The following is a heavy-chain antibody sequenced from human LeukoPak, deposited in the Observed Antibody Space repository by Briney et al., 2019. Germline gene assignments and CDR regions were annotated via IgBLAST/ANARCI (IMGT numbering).Heavy chain of an antibody. J-gene: IGHJ3*02. V-gene: IGHV4-39*01. Sequence: SETLSLTCTVSGGSISSSSYYWGWIRQPPGKGLEWIGSIYYSGSTYYNPSLKSRVTISVDTSKNQFSLKLSSVTAADTAVYYCSHTAYYDFWSGYYGSAFDIWGQGTMVTVSS. CDR1: GGSISSSSYY. CDR3: SHTAYYDFWSGYYGSAFDI. D-gene: IGHD3-3*01. CDR2: IYYSGST.